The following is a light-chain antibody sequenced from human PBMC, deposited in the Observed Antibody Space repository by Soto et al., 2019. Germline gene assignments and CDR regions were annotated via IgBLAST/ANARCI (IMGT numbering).Light chain of an antibody. CDR3: QQYYGTPFT. J-gene: IGKJ3*01. CDR2: WAS. V-gene: IGKV3-15*01. Sequence: IVMTQSPATLSLFPGERATLSCRASLNIRNNLAWYQQKPGQAPKLLIYWASTRESGVPDRFSGSGSGTDFTLTISSLQAEDLAVYYCQQYYGTPFTFGPGTKVDIK. CDR1: LNIRNN.